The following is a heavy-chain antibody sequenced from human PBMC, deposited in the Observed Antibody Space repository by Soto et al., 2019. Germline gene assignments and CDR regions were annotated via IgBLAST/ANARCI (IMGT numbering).Heavy chain of an antibody. Sequence: PGGSLRLSCAASGFTFSSYAMNWVRQAPGKGLEWVSAITPSGDSTYYADSVKGRFIISRDNSKSTLFLHMNSLRAEDTAVFYCAKDPSVAGRFDYWGQGTLVTVSS. J-gene: IGHJ4*02. CDR3: AKDPSVAGRFDY. V-gene: IGHV3-23*01. CDR2: ITPSGDST. D-gene: IGHD6-19*01. CDR1: GFTFSSYA.